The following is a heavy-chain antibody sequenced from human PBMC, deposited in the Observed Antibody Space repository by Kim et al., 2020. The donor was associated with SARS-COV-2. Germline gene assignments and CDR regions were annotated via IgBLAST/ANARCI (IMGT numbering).Heavy chain of an antibody. V-gene: IGHV2-70*11. CDR2: IDWDDDK. CDR1: GFSLSTSGMC. J-gene: IGHJ6*02. D-gene: IGHD3-10*01. CDR3: ARIVEGSGSYPHNYYCYYGMDV. Sequence: SGPTLVNPTQTLTLTCTFSGFSLSTSGMCVSWIRQPPGKALEWLARIDWDDDKYYSTSLKTRLTISKDTSKNQVVLTMTNMDPVDTATYYCARIVEGSGSYPHNYYCYYGMDVWGQGTTVTVSS.